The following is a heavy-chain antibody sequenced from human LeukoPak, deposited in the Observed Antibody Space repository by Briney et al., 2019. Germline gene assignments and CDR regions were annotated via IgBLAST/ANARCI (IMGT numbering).Heavy chain of an antibody. J-gene: IGHJ5*02. D-gene: IGHD3-16*01. CDR3: ARWYYDYVWGKGSFDP. CDR2: IYYSGST. Sequence: SETLSLTCTVSGGSISSYYWSWIRQPPGKGLEWIGYIYYSGSTNYNPSLKSRVTISVDTSKNQFSLKLSSVTAADTAVYYCARWYYDYVWGKGSFDPWGQGTLVTVSS. V-gene: IGHV4-59*08. CDR1: GGSISSYY.